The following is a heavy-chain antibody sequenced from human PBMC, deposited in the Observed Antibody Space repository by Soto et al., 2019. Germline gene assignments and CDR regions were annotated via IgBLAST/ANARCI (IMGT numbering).Heavy chain of an antibody. V-gene: IGHV4-34*01. CDR2: INHSGST. Sequence: QVQLQQWGAGLLKASETLSLTCAVYGVSFSNYYWSWIRQPPGKGLEWMGEINHSGSTKYNPALKSRVTISVDTSKNQFSLKLTSVTAADTAVYYCARVRLDLSGSYYPWGQGTLVTVSS. CDR1: GVSFSNYY. CDR3: ARVRLDLSGSYYP. J-gene: IGHJ5*02. D-gene: IGHD1-26*01.